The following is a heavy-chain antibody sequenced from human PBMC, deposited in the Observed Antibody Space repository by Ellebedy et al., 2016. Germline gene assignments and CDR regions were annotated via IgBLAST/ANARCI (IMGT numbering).Heavy chain of an antibody. Sequence: ASVKVSXXTSGYNFINYGITWVRQAPGQGLEWLGWIDTFKVDTHYAENLQGRLIMTTDTSTNTAYMELRNLRSDDTAVYYCAKDGTLVARNWLDPWGQGTQVTVSS. CDR1: GYNFINYG. V-gene: IGHV1-18*01. J-gene: IGHJ5*02. CDR3: AKDGTLVARNWLDP. D-gene: IGHD2-21*01. CDR2: IDTFKVDT.